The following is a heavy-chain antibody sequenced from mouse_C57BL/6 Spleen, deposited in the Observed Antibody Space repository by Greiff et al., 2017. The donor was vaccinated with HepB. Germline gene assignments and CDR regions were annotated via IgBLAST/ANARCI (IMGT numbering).Heavy chain of an antibody. J-gene: IGHJ1*03. V-gene: IGHV5-9-1*02. Sequence: EVQLVESGEGLVKPGGSLKLSCAASGFTFSSYAMSWVRQTPEKRLEWVAYISSGGDYIYYADTVKGRFTISRDNARNTLYLQMSSLKSEDTAMYYCTRARYGNYGYFDVWGTGTTVTVSS. CDR1: GFTFSSYA. D-gene: IGHD2-1*01. CDR2: ISSGGDYI. CDR3: TRARYGNYGYFDV.